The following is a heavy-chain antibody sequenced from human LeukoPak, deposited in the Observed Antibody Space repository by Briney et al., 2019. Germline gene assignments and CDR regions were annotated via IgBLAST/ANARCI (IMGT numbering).Heavy chain of an antibody. CDR2: ISISEGST. Sequence: GGSLRLSCAVTGITFSNYGLSWVRQAPGKGLGWVSGISISEGSTTYADSVKGRFTISRDNSKNTLYLEMNSLRAGDTAVYYCVTRLVAYFDYWGQGTLVTVSS. J-gene: IGHJ4*02. V-gene: IGHV3-23*01. CDR1: GITFSNYG. D-gene: IGHD2-15*01. CDR3: VTRLVAYFDY.